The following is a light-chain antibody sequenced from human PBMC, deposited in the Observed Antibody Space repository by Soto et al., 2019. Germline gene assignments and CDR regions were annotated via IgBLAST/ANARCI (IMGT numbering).Light chain of an antibody. Sequence: EMVLTQSPATLSLSPGERATLSCRSSQSVSSFLAWYQQKPGQAPRLLIYDASNMATGIPARFSGSGSGTDFTLTISSLEPEDFALYYCQQRSSWPRTFGQGTKVDIK. CDR3: QQRSSWPRT. V-gene: IGKV3-11*01. CDR1: QSVSSF. J-gene: IGKJ1*01. CDR2: DAS.